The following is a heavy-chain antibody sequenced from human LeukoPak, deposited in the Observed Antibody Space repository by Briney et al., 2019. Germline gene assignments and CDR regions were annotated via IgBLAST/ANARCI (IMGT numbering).Heavy chain of an antibody. D-gene: IGHD3-16*01. CDR2: ISYDGSNK. CDR1: GFTFSSYA. Sequence: GGSLRLSCAASGFTFSSYAMHWVRQAPGKGLEWVAVISYDGSNKYYADSVKGRFTISRDNSKNTLYLQMNSLRAEVTAVYYCARRKFGGVMDYWGQGTLVTVSS. CDR3: ARRKFGGVMDY. V-gene: IGHV3-30-3*01. J-gene: IGHJ4*02.